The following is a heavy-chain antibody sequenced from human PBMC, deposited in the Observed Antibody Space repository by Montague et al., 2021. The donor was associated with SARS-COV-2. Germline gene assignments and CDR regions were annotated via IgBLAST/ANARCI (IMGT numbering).Heavy chain of an antibody. J-gene: IGHJ4*02. V-gene: IGHV4-59*01. CDR1: GGSISSYY. CDR3: ARGFDY. Sequence: SETLSLTCTVSGGSISSYYWSWIRQPPGKGLEWIGYIYYSGSTNYNPSLKSRVSISVDTSKNQFSLKLSSVTAADTAVYYCARGFDYWGKGTLVTVSS. CDR2: IYYSGST.